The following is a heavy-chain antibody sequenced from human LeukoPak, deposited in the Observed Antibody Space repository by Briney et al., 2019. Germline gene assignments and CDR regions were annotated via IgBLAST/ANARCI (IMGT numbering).Heavy chain of an antibody. Sequence: GGSLRLSCAASGFTFSSYAMHWVRQAPGKGLEWVAVISHDGSNKYYADSVKGRFTISRDNSKNTVYLQMNSLRAEDTAVYYCAKDPPYYYDSSGYGGGAFDIWGQGTMVTVSS. J-gene: IGHJ3*02. CDR3: AKDPPYYYDSSGYGGGAFDI. CDR2: ISHDGSNK. V-gene: IGHV3-30*04. D-gene: IGHD3-22*01. CDR1: GFTFSSYA.